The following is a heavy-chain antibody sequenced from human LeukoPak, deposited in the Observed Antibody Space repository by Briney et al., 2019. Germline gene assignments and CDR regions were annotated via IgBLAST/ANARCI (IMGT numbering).Heavy chain of an antibody. V-gene: IGHV3-23*01. CDR2: ISGSGGST. J-gene: IGHJ4*02. CDR1: GFTFSSYA. Sequence: GGSLRLSCAASGFTFSSYAMSWVRQAPGKGLGWVSAISGSGGSTYYADSVKGRFTISRDNSKNTLYLQMNSLRAEDTAVYYCAKGGNWNDVAYFDYWGQGTLVTVPS. CDR3: AKGGNWNDVAYFDY. D-gene: IGHD1-1*01.